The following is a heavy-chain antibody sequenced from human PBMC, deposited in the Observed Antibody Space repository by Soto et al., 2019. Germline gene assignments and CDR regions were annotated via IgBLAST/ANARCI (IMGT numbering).Heavy chain of an antibody. V-gene: IGHV3-30*03. CDR2: ISYDGSNK. CDR3: ARVLAGSYGDYVPSPFYFAY. CDR1: GFTFNIYG. D-gene: IGHD4-17*01. J-gene: IGHJ4*02. Sequence: QVQLVESGGGVVQPGRSLRLSCAASGFTFNIYGMHWVRQAPGKGLEWVAVISYDGSNKYYTGSVRGRFTISRADSKNTLYLQMNSLGAEDTAVYYCARVLAGSYGDYVPSPFYFAYWGKGTLVTVSS.